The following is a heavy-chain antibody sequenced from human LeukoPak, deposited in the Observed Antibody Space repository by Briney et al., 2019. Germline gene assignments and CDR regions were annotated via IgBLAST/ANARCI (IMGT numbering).Heavy chain of an antibody. Sequence: PSETLSLTCTVSGGSISSGGYYWRWIRQHPGKGLEWIGYIYYSGSTYYNPSLKSRVTISVDTSKNQFSLKLSSVTAADTAVYYCARGGTTYYYDSSGYLFDYWGQGTLVTVSS. V-gene: IGHV4-31*03. J-gene: IGHJ4*02. D-gene: IGHD3-22*01. CDR3: ARGGTTYYYDSSGYLFDY. CDR1: GGSISSGGYY. CDR2: IYYSGST.